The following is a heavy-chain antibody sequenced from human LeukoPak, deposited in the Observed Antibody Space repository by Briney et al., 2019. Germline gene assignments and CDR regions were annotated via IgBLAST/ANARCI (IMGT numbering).Heavy chain of an antibody. D-gene: IGHD4-17*01. CDR3: ARDSLGDLYFDY. CDR1: GFTFSSYW. CDR2: IEPDGSEK. Sequence: GGSLRLSCAASGFTFSSYWMSWVRQAPGKGLEWVANIEPDGSEKYHVDSVKGRFTISRDNAKNSLYLQMNSLRAEDTAVYYCARDSLGDLYFDYWGQGTLVTVSS. J-gene: IGHJ4*02. V-gene: IGHV3-7*03.